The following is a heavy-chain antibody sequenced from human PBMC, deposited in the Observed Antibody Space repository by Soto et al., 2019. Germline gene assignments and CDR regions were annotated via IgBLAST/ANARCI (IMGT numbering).Heavy chain of an antibody. D-gene: IGHD3-10*01. CDR1: GYSFTSYW. CDR3: ARHYYASGTAVLGFDY. J-gene: IGHJ4*02. V-gene: IGHV5-10-1*01. CDR2: IDPSDTYT. Sequence: PGESLKISCQGSGYSFTSYWISWVRQMPGKGLEWMGRIDPSDTYTNYSPSFQGHVTISVDKSISTAYLQWSSLKASDTAMYYCARHYYASGTAVLGFDYWGQGALVTV.